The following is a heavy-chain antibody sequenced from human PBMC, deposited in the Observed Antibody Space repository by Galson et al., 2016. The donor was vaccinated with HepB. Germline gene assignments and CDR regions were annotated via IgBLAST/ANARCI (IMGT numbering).Heavy chain of an antibody. CDR1: GFTFSDYG. D-gene: IGHD2-21*02. V-gene: IGHV3-30*18. CDR3: AKMDCGRDCPRDY. Sequence: SLRLSCAASGFTFSDYGMHWVRQAPGRGLEWVSVISKDGSDKQYADSVKGRFTVSRDNSKNTLFLQMNSLRVEDTAVYYCAKMDCGRDCPRDYWGQGTLVTVS. J-gene: IGHJ4*02. CDR2: ISKDGSDK.